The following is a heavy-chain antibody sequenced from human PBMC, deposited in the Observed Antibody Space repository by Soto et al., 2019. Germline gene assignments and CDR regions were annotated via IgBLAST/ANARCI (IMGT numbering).Heavy chain of an antibody. V-gene: IGHV1-8*01. Sequence: ASVKLACTASGYTFTSYDINWVRQATGQGIEWMGWMNPNSGNTGYAQKFQGRVTMTRNTSISTAYMELSSMRSEDTAVYYCARPIVRPIHYGSVNWLDPWGQRTLVTGSS. CDR3: ARPIVRPIHYGSVNWLDP. CDR2: MNPNSGNT. CDR1: GYTFTSYD. J-gene: IGHJ5*02. D-gene: IGHD3-10*01.